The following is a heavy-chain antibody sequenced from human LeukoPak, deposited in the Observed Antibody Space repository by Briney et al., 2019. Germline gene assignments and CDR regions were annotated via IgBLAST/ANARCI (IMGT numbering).Heavy chain of an antibody. V-gene: IGHV5-51*01. Sequence: YPGDSDNRYSPSFQGQVTISVDTSISTAYLQWSSLKASDTAMYYCARHSGYSSSWYFSDYWGQGTLVTVSS. CDR3: ARHSGYSSSWYFSDY. CDR2: YPGDSDN. D-gene: IGHD6-13*01. J-gene: IGHJ4*02.